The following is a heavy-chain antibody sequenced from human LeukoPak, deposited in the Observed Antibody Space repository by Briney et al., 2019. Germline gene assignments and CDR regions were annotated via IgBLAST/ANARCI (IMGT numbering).Heavy chain of an antibody. CDR2: ISYSGSA. Sequence: KPSETLSLTCTVSGGSINNYYWGWIRQPPGKELEWIGSISYSGSANYNPSLKSRVTISVDTSKNQFSLKLSSVTAADTALYYCARGEMGTTXMLNYWGQGTLVXVXS. CDR1: GGSINNYY. D-gene: IGHD5-24*01. CDR3: ARGEMGTTXMLNY. J-gene: IGHJ4*02. V-gene: IGHV4-59*01.